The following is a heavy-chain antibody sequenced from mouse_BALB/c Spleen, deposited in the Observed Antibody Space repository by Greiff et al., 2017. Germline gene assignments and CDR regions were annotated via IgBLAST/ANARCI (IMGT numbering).Heavy chain of an antibody. CDR1: GYAFTNYL. V-gene: IGHV1-54*01. CDR2: INPGSGGT. Sequence: QVQLQQSGAELVRPGTSVKVSCKASGYAFTNYLIEWVKQRPGQGLEWIGVINPGSGGTNYNEKFKGKATLTADKSSSTAYMQLSSLTSDDSAVYFCARDGYHDAMDYWGQGTSVTVSS. D-gene: IGHD2-3*01. J-gene: IGHJ4*01. CDR3: ARDGYHDAMDY.